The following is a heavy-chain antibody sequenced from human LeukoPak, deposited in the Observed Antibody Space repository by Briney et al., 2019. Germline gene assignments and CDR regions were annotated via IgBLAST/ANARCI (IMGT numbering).Heavy chain of an antibody. J-gene: IGHJ4*02. CDR2: INSDGSST. V-gene: IGHV3-74*01. CDR1: GFTFSSYW. Sequence: GGSLRLSCAASGFTFSSYWMHWVRQAPGKGLVWVSRINSDGSSTSYADSVKGRFTISRDDAESSLYLQMNSLRDEDTAVYYCAGSLSATWLYNWGQGTLVTVSS. D-gene: IGHD3-9*01. CDR3: AGSLSATWLYN.